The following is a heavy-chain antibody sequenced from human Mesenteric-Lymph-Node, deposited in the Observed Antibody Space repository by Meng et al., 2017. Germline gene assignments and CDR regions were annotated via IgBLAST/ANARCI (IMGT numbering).Heavy chain of an antibody. Sequence: GGSLRLSCAASGFTFSSYAMHWVRQAPGKGLEWVAVISYDGSNKYYADSVKGRFTISRDNSKNTLYLQMNSLRAEDTAVYYCASYVDTAMVTYWGQGTLVTVSS. CDR3: ASYVDTAMVTY. D-gene: IGHD5-18*01. V-gene: IGHV3-30*04. CDR2: ISYDGSNK. J-gene: IGHJ4*02. CDR1: GFTFSSYA.